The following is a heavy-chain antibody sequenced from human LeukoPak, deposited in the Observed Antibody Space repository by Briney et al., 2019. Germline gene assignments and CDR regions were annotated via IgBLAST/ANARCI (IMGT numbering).Heavy chain of an antibody. CDR1: AYSISGGYS. Sequence: PSETLSLTCTVSAYSISGGYSWGWIRQPPGKGPEWIGSIFHSGSVYYNPSLQSRVTISVDTSTNRFSLKLTSVTAADTALYYCARGVDSTPIDSWGQGTLVTVSS. V-gene: IGHV4-38-2*02. CDR2: IFHSGSV. D-gene: IGHD2-15*01. CDR3: ARGVDSTPIDS. J-gene: IGHJ4*02.